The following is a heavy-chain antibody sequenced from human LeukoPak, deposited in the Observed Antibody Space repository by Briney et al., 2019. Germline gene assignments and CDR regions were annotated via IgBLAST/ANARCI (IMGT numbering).Heavy chain of an antibody. J-gene: IGHJ5*02. CDR2: IDPSDSYT. D-gene: IGHD3-9*01. CDR3: ARHGPYYDILTGPTNWFDP. Sequence: GESLKISCKGSGYSFTSYWISWVRQMPGKGLEWMGRIDPSDSYTNYSPSFQGHATISADKSISTAYLQWSSLKASDTAMYYCARHGPYYDILTGPTNWFDPWGQGTLVTVSS. V-gene: IGHV5-10-1*01. CDR1: GYSFTSYW.